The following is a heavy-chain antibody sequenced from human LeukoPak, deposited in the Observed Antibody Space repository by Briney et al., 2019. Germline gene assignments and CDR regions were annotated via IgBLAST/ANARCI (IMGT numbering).Heavy chain of an antibody. CDR1: GYTFTGYY. CDR3: ARDFGRYSGYDFDF. D-gene: IGHD5-12*01. Sequence: ASVKASCKASGYTFTGYYGHWLRQAPGQGLEWVAWINPNSGATNYAPKFQGRVTLTRDTSITTAYMEVSRLRSYDTAVYYCARDFGRYSGYDFDFWGQGTLVSVSS. CDR2: INPNSGAT. V-gene: IGHV1-2*02. J-gene: IGHJ4*02.